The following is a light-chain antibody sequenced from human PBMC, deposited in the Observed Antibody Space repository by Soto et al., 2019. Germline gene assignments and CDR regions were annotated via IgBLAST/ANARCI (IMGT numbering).Light chain of an antibody. Sequence: QSVLTQPPSASGSPGQSVTISCTGTSSDVGGYNYVSWYQQHQGKAPKLMIYEVSKRPSGVPDRFSGSKSGNTASLTVSGLQADDEADYYCSSYAGSNNVVFGGGTKLTVL. CDR2: EVS. CDR3: SSYAGSNNVV. J-gene: IGLJ2*01. V-gene: IGLV2-8*01. CDR1: SSDVGGYNY.